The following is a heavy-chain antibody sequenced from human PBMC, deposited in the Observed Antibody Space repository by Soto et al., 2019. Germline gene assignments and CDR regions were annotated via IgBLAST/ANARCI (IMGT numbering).Heavy chain of an antibody. CDR3: ASAVALSHSDGAMDV. CDR1: GYTFTSYD. CDR2: MNPNSGNT. Sequence: QVQLVQSGAEVKKPGASVKVSCKASGYTFTSYDINWVRQATGQGLEWMGWMNPNSGNTGYAQKFQGRVTMXXNXSXXTAYMELSSLRSEDTAVYYCASAVALSHSDGAMDVWGQGTTVTVSS. D-gene: IGHD2-15*01. V-gene: IGHV1-8*01. J-gene: IGHJ6*02.